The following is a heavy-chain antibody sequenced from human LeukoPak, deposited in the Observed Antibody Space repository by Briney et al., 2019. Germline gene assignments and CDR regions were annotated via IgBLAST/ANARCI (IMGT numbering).Heavy chain of an antibody. CDR1: GFTFGSYA. Sequence: LGGSLRLSCAASGFTFGSYAMNWVRQAPGKGLEWVSSISSGSSFIYYADSVKGRFTIARDNAKNSLYLQMNSLRPEDTAIYYCVRDQGGERWFDPWGQGTLVTVSS. J-gene: IGHJ5*02. CDR2: ISSGSSFI. CDR3: VRDQGGERWFDP. D-gene: IGHD3-16*01. V-gene: IGHV3-21*01.